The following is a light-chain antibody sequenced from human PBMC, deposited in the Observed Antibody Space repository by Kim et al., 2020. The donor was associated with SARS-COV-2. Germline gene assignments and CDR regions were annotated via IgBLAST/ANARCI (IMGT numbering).Light chain of an antibody. J-gene: IGKJ5*01. CDR2: WAS. V-gene: IGKV4-1*01. CDR1: QSVLYKSNNQNY. Sequence: DIVVTQSPDSLVVSLGETATIDCMSSQSVLYKSNNQNYLAWYQQKPGQPPRLLISWASTRESGVPDRFTGSGSGTHFSLTISSLQSEDVAVYYCQQYYTPPITFGQGTRLEIK. CDR3: QQYYTPPIT.